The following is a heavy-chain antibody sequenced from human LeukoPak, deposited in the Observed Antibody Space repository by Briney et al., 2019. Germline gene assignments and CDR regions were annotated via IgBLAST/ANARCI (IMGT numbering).Heavy chain of an antibody. Sequence: ASVKVSCKASGYTFTGYYMHWVRQAPGQGLEWMGWINPNSGSTNYAQKFQGRVTMTRDTSISTAYMELSSLTSEDTAVYYCARDEGESGSYLGAIVDPWGQGTLVTVSS. D-gene: IGHD1-26*01. CDR1: GYTFTGYY. CDR2: INPNSGST. J-gene: IGHJ5*02. V-gene: IGHV1-2*02. CDR3: ARDEGESGSYLGAIVDP.